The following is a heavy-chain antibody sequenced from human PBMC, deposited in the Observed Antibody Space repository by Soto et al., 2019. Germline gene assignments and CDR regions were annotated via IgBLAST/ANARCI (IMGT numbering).Heavy chain of an antibody. CDR3: ARGGGYDY. D-gene: IGHD3-22*01. Sequence: QVQLQESGPGLVKPSQTLSLTCIVSGVSISSGDDYWSWIRQPPGKGLEWIGYIYSSGSTYYNPSLRSRVTTSANTPKNQYSLKVTSVTAADAAVYYCARGGGYDYWGQGALVTVSS. CDR1: GVSISSGDDY. CDR2: IYSSGST. V-gene: IGHV4-30-4*01. J-gene: IGHJ4*02.